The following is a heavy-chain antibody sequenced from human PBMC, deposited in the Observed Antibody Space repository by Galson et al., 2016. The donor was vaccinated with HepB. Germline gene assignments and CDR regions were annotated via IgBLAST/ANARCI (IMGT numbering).Heavy chain of an antibody. CDR3: ARRNTATISKGVHENNVFAMDV. V-gene: IGHV5-51*01. Sequence: QSGAEVKQPGESLRISCKGSGNNFANYWIGWVRQMPGKGLEWMGIVWPGDSDARYNPSFRGQVPISADNSITTAYLQWSSLKASDTGIYYCARRNTATISKGVHENNVFAMDVWGQGTTVTVSS. D-gene: IGHD3-9*01. CDR2: VWPGDSDA. CDR1: GNNFANYW. J-gene: IGHJ6*02.